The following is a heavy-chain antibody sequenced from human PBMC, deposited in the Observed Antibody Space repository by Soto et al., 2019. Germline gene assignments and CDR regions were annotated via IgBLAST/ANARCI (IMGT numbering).Heavy chain of an antibody. Sequence: QVQLQESGPGLVKPSQTLSLTCTVSGGSISSGHYYWSWIRQYPGKGLEWIGYIFVTGTTDHNPSLNSRVSISVDTSKNQFFLKLGSVTAADTAVYYCAREIRFQVFFDIWGQGTMVTVSP. CDR1: GGSISSGHYY. D-gene: IGHD3-3*01. CDR2: IFVTGTT. CDR3: AREIRFQVFFDI. J-gene: IGHJ3*02. V-gene: IGHV4-30-4*01.